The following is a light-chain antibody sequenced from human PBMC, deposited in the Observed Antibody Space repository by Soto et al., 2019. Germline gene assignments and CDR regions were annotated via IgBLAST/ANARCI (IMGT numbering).Light chain of an antibody. Sequence: EIVLTQSPGTLSLSPRERATLSCRASQSVSSSYLAWYQQKPGQAPRLLIYGVSSRATGIPDRFSGSGSGTDFTLTISRLDPEDFAVYYCQHYGSSRWTFGQGTKV. CDR3: QHYGSSRWT. CDR1: QSVSSSY. CDR2: GVS. V-gene: IGKV3-20*01. J-gene: IGKJ1*01.